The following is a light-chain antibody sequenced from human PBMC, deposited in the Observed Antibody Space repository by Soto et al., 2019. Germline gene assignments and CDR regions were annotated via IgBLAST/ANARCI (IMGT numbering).Light chain of an antibody. CDR3: QQYCSSPPFT. Sequence: EIVLTQSPGTLSLSPGERATLSCRASQSVSSSYLAWYQQKPGQAPRPLIYGASSRATGIPDRFSGSGSGTDFTVTISRLEPEDFAVYYCQQYCSSPPFTFGPGTKVDIK. J-gene: IGKJ3*01. CDR2: GAS. V-gene: IGKV3-20*01. CDR1: QSVSSSY.